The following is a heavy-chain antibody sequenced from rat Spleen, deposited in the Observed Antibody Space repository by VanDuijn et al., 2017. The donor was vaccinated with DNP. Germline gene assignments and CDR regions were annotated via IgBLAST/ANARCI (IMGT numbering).Heavy chain of an antibody. CDR2: ISSDGIS. V-gene: IGHV2-1*01. Sequence: QVQLKESGPGLVQPSQTLSLTCAVSGFSLTRNSVHWVRQPPGKGLEWIAAISSDGISYYYSALKSRLSISRDTSKSQVFLRMNSLQTKDTAIYFCTGGDYWGQGVMVTVST. CDR3: TGGDY. J-gene: IGHJ2*01. CDR1: GFSLTRNS.